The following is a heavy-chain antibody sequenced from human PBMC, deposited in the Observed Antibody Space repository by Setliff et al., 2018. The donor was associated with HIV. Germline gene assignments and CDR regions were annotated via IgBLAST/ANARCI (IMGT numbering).Heavy chain of an antibody. CDR1: GFTFSTYG. D-gene: IGHD1-26*01. CDR3: ARGQYSGSHSGPGY. J-gene: IGHJ4*02. V-gene: IGHV3-48*01. Sequence: GGSLRLSCAASGFTFSTYGMHWVRQAPGKGLEWISYINFITGTMSYEESVKGRFTISRDNSKNTLFLQMNSLRAEDTAVYYCARGQYSGSHSGPGYWGQGTLVTVSS. CDR2: INFITGTM.